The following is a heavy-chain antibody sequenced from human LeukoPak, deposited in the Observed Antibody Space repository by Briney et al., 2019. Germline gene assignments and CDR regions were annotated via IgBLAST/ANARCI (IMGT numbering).Heavy chain of an antibody. CDR1: GFTFSDYY. CDR3: ARGPDYGDYVGPEMDY. D-gene: IGHD4-17*01. Sequence: TGGSLRLSYAASGFTFSDYYMSWIRQAPGKGLEWVSYISSSGSTIYYADSVKGRFTITRDNAKNSLYLQMNSLRAEDTAVYYCARGPDYGDYVGPEMDYWGQGTPVTVSS. CDR2: ISSSGSTI. J-gene: IGHJ4*02. V-gene: IGHV3-11*01.